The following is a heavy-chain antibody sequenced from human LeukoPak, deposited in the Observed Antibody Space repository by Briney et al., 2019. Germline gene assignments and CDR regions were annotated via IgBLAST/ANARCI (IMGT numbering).Heavy chain of an antibody. CDR3: ARELDYYDSSGYSDY. D-gene: IGHD3-22*01. CDR2: ISSSSSYT. CDR1: GFTFSSYS. J-gene: IGHJ4*02. V-gene: IGHV3-21*01. Sequence: GGSLRLSCAASGFTFSSYSMNWVRQAPGKGLEWVSSISSSSSYTYYADSVKGRFTISRDNAKNSLYLQMNSLRAEDTAVYYCARELDYYDSSGYSDYWGQGTLVTVSS.